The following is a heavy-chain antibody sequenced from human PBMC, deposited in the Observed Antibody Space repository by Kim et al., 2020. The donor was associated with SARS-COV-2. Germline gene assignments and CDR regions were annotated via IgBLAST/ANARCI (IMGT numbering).Heavy chain of an antibody. D-gene: IGHD3-3*01. V-gene: IGHV3-30-3*01. CDR2: ISYDGSNK. J-gene: IGHJ5*02. Sequence: GGSLRLSCAASGFTFSSYAMHWVRQAPGKGLEWVAVISYDGSNKYYADSVKGRFTISRDNSKNTLYLQMNSLRAEDTAVYYCASLGNLLDVLYYDFSWSDWFDPWGQGTLVTVSS. CDR3: ASLGNLLDVLYYDFSWSDWFDP. CDR1: GFTFSSYA.